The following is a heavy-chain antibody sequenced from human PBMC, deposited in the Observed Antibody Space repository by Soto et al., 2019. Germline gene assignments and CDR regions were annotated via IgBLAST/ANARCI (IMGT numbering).Heavy chain of an antibody. V-gene: IGHV4-34*01. CDR3: AREKSVAANSSGPYLYYYYGMDV. CDR1: GESLSDYF. Sequence: SETLSLTCVVSGESLSDYFWNCKRQPPGMALEWIGDINHRGSIYYNPSLKSRVTISVDTSKNQFSLKLSSVTAADTAVYYCAREKSVAANSSGPYLYYYYGMDVWGQGTTVTVSS. D-gene: IGHD2-15*01. CDR2: INHRGSI. J-gene: IGHJ6*02.